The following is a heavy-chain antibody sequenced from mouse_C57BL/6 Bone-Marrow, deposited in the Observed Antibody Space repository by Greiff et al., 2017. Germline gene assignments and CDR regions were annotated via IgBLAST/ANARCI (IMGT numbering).Heavy chain of an antibody. Sequence: VKLMESGAELARPGASVTLSCKASGYTFTSYGISWVKQRTGQGLEWIGEIYPRSGNTYYNEKFKGKDTLTADKSSSTAYMELRSLTSEDSAVYFCARNWYYFDYWGQGTTLTVSS. CDR1: GYTFTSYG. J-gene: IGHJ2*01. V-gene: IGHV1-81*01. CDR3: ARNWYYFDY. D-gene: IGHD4-1*01. CDR2: IYPRSGNT.